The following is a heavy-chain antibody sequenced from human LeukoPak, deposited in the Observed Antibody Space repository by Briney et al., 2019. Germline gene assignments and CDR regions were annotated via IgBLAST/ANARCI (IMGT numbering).Heavy chain of an antibody. Sequence: SVKVSCKASGGTFSSYAISWVRQAPGQGLEWMGGIIPIFGTANYAQKFQGRVTITADKSTSTAYMELSSLRSEDTAVYYCAREKDGSGSYYGFDYWGQGTLVTVSP. CDR3: AREKDGSGSYYGFDY. CDR1: GGTFSSYA. V-gene: IGHV1-69*06. J-gene: IGHJ4*02. D-gene: IGHD3-10*01. CDR2: IIPIFGTA.